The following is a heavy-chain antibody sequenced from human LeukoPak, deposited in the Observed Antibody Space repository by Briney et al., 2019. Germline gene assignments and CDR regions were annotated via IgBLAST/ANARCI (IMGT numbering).Heavy chain of an antibody. D-gene: IGHD3-16*02. J-gene: IGHJ4*02. CDR3: ARLRADYDYVWGSYRYQFYFDY. Sequence: SETLSLTCSVSGHSISSGYYWGWIRQPPGKGLEWIGRIYHSGSTYYNPSLKSRITISVDMSKNQFSLKLSSVTAADTAVYSCARLRADYDYVWGSYRYQFYFDYWGQGTLVTVSS. CDR1: GHSISSGYY. CDR2: IYHSGST. V-gene: IGHV4-38-2*02.